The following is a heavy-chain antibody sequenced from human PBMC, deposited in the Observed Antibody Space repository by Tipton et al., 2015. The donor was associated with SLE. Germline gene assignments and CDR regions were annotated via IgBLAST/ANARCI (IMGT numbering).Heavy chain of an antibody. CDR3: ARWCTTYGFRY. J-gene: IGHJ4*02. CDR2: IYHSGST. Sequence: TLSRTCTVSGYSISSGYYWGWIRQPPGKGLEWIGSIYHSGSTNYNPSLKSRVTISVHTSKNQFSLKLNSVTAADTALYYCARWCTTYGFRYWGQGTLVAVSS. D-gene: IGHD3-10*01. V-gene: IGHV4-38-2*02. CDR1: GYSISSGYY.